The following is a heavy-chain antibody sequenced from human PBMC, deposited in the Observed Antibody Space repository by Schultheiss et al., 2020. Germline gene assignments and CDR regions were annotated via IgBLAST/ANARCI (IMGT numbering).Heavy chain of an antibody. CDR1: GGSISSYY. J-gene: IGHJ6*03. Sequence: SETLSLTCTVSGGSISSYYWSWIRQPAGKGLEWIGRIYTSGSTNYNPSLKSRVTISVDTSKNQFSLKLSSVTAADTAVYYCARRGDCSSTSCYLDYYYYMDVWGKGTTVTFSS. CDR2: IYTSGST. V-gene: IGHV4-4*07. D-gene: IGHD2-2*01. CDR3: ARRGDCSSTSCYLDYYYYMDV.